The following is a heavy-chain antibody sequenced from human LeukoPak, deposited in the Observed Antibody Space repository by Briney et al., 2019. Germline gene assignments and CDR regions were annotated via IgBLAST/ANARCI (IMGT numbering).Heavy chain of an antibody. Sequence: SETLSLTCAVYGGSFSGYYWSWIRQPPGKGLEWIGEINHSGSTNYNPSLKSRVTISVDTSKNQFSLKLSSVTAADTAVHYCARIGRITMVRGVIPQRYFDYWGQGTLVTVSS. CDR1: GGSFSGYY. CDR3: ARIGRITMVRGVIPQRYFDY. CDR2: INHSGST. V-gene: IGHV4-34*01. J-gene: IGHJ4*02. D-gene: IGHD3-10*01.